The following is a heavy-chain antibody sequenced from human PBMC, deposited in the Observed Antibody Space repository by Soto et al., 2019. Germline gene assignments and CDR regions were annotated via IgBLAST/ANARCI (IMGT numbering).Heavy chain of an antibody. J-gene: IGHJ4*02. CDR1: GFTFSSYW. CDR3: VRDRGYYYFDY. Sequence: GGSLRLSCAASGFTFSSYWMSWVRQAPGKGLEWVANIKQDGSEKYYVDSVKGRFTISRDNAKNSLYLQMNSLRAEDTAVYYCVRDRGYYYFDYWGQGTLVTVSS. CDR2: IKQDGSEK. D-gene: IGHD6-13*01. V-gene: IGHV3-7*01.